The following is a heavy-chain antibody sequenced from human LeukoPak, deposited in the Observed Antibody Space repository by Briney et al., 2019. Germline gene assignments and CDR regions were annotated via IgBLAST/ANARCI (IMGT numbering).Heavy chain of an antibody. Sequence: ASVKVPCKASGYTFTGQYMHWVRQAPGQGLEWMGWINPNSGGTNYAQKFQGRVTMTRDTSISTAYMELSRLRSDDTAVYYCARESIVGATTLDYWGQGTQVTVSS. V-gene: IGHV1-2*02. CDR3: ARESIVGATTLDY. D-gene: IGHD1-26*01. CDR2: INPNSGGT. CDR1: GYTFTGQY. J-gene: IGHJ4*02.